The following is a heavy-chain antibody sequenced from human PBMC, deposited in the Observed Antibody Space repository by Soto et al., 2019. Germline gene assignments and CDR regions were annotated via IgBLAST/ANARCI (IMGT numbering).Heavy chain of an antibody. J-gene: IGHJ4*02. CDR2: IVVGSGDT. CDR1: GFTFSISA. D-gene: IGHD3-3*01. CDR3: AADRDYDFWSGLIRDPPWNLDY. V-gene: IGHV1-58*01. Sequence: ASVKVSCKAYGFTFSISAVQCVGRSLLQHPDEIGWIVVGSGDTNYAQKFQERVTITRDMSTSTTYMDLSSLTSEDTAVYYCAADRDYDFWSGLIRDPPWNLDYWGQGTLVTVS.